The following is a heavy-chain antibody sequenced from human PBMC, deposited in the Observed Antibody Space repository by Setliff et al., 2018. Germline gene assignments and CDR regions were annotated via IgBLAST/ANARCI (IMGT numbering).Heavy chain of an antibody. CDR3: ARETIAARGDFDY. V-gene: IGHV4-61*08. CDR1: GFSLSTSGMC. J-gene: IGHJ4*02. CDR2: IYYSGST. D-gene: IGHD6-6*01. Sequence: SGPTLVNPTQTLTLTCTFSGFSLSTSGMCVSWIRQPPGKGLEWIGNIYYSGSTNYNPSLKSRVTISVDTSKKQFSLKLSSVTAADTAVYYCARETIAARGDFDYWGQGTLVTVSS.